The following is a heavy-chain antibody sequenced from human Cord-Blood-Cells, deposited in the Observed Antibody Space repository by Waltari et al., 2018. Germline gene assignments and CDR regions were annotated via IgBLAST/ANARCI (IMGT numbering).Heavy chain of an antibody. J-gene: IGHJ4*02. CDR2: INHSGST. V-gene: IGHV4-34*01. CDR1: GGSFSGYY. D-gene: IGHD7-27*01. CDR3: ARGFNWGSDYFDY. Sequence: QVQLQQWGAGRLKPSETLSLTCAVYGGSFSGYYWSWIRQPPGKGLEWIGEINHSGSTNYNPSLKSRVTISVDTSKNQFSLKLSSVTAADTAVYYCARGFNWGSDYFDYWGQGTLVTVSS.